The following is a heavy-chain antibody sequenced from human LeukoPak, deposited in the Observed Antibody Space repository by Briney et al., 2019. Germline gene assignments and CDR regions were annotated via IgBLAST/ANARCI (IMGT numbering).Heavy chain of an antibody. V-gene: IGHV4-61*02. Sequence: SHSLSPTRTLAGGSISSGSSYCGWLQQPAGKGLEWIGRIYTSGSTSYNPLLKSRVTISVDTSKNQFSLKLSSVSAADTAVYCCAKDPGWLEMGYWGQGTLVTVSS. CDR1: GGSISSGSSY. CDR3: AKDPGWLEMGY. D-gene: IGHD6-19*01. J-gene: IGHJ4*02. CDR2: IYTSGST.